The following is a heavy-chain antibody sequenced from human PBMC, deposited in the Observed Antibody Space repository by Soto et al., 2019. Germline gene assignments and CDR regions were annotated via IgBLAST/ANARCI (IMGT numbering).Heavy chain of an antibody. J-gene: IGHJ3*02. CDR1: GGSFSGYY. CDR2: INHSGST. Sequence: PSETLSLTCAVYGGSFSGYYWSWIRQPPGKGLEWIGEINHSGSTNYNPSLKSRVTISVDTSKNQFSLKLSSVTAADTAVYYFARAWGDDYGDYVEAEGAFDIWGQGTMVTVSS. V-gene: IGHV4-34*01. CDR3: ARAWGDDYGDYVEAEGAFDI. D-gene: IGHD4-17*01.